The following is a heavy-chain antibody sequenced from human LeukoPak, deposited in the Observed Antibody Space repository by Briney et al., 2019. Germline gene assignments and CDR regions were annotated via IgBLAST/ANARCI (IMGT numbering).Heavy chain of an antibody. CDR1: GFTFSSYY. V-gene: IGHV3-11*01. CDR2: ISGSGDII. CDR3: AKGVGMAV. J-gene: IGHJ6*02. Sequence: GGSLRLSCEASGFTFSSYYMSWIRQAPGKGLEWVSYISGSGDIIKYGDSVRGRFTVSRGNAKNSLDLQMNSLRVEDTAVYYCAKGVGMAVWGQGTTVTVSS. D-gene: IGHD3-16*01.